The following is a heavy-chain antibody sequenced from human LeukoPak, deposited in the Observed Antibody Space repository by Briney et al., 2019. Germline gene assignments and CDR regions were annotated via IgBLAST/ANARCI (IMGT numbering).Heavy chain of an antibody. J-gene: IGHJ4*02. Sequence: PGGSLRLSCAASGITFSSYTMSWFRQAPGKGLEWVGFIRSKAYGGTTEYAASVKGRFTISRDDSKSIAYLQMNSLKTEDTAVYYCTRDREFEQWLVPYYWGQGTLVTVSS. CDR2: IRSKAYGGTT. CDR1: GITFSSYT. V-gene: IGHV3-49*03. D-gene: IGHD6-19*01. CDR3: TRDREFEQWLVPYY.